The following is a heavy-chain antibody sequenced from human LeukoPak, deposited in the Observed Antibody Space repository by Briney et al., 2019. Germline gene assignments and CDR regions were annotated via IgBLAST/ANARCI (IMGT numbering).Heavy chain of an antibody. D-gene: IGHD1-26*01. V-gene: IGHV4-4*02. CDR1: GGSISSNMW. J-gene: IGHJ3*02. CDR3: ARDSSIVGTTGAFDI. CDR2: IYHSGST. Sequence: PSETLSLTCSVPGGSISSNMWWSWVRQTPGKGLEWIGEIYHSGSTNYNPSLKSRVTISLDKSKNQFSLKLSSVTAADTAVYYCARDSSIVGTTGAFDIWGQGTMVIVSS.